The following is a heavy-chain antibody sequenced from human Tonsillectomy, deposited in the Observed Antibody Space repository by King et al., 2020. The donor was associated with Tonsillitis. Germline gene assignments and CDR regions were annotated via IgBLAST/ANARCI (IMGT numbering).Heavy chain of an antibody. CDR3: AKGSAIFGMIPGGYNWFDP. J-gene: IGHJ5*02. CDR2: ISWNSGTI. Sequence: VQLVESGGGLVQPGRSLRLSCVVSGFTFDDYAMHWVRQAPGKGLEWVSGISWNSGTIDYADSVKGRFTTSRDNAKNSLYLQMSSLRTEDTALYYCAKGSAIFGMIPGGYNWFDPWGQGTLVTVSS. CDR1: GFTFDDYA. V-gene: IGHV3-9*01. D-gene: IGHD3-3*01.